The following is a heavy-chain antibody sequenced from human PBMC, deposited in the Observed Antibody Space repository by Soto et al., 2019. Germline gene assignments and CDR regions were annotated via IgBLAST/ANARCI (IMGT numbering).Heavy chain of an antibody. CDR3: TRGRKGYDRSNDRQLVYKNFGMDV. Sequence: QVQLQQWGAGLVKPSETLSLTCDVNGGSLSGYYWSWIRQPPGKGLEWIGEIIHSENINYNPSLKSRVIISIDTSKNQFSLKLSSVTAADTAVYYCTRGRKGYDRSNDRQLVYKNFGMDVWGQGTTVTVS. J-gene: IGHJ6*02. D-gene: IGHD3-22*01. CDR2: IIHSENI. V-gene: IGHV4-34*01. CDR1: GGSLSGYY.